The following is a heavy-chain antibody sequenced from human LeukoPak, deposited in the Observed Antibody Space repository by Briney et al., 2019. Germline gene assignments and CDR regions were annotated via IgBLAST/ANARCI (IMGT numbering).Heavy chain of an antibody. D-gene: IGHD3-9*01. CDR3: ARHYDDILTGYYIDY. V-gene: IGHV5-51*01. Sequence: KAGESLKISCKGSGYSFTSYWIGWVRQMPGKGLEWMGIIYPGDSDTRYSPSFQGQVTISADKSISTAYLQWSSLKASDTAMYYCARHYDDILTGYYIDYWGQGTLVTVSS. CDR2: IYPGDSDT. CDR1: GYSFTSYW. J-gene: IGHJ4*02.